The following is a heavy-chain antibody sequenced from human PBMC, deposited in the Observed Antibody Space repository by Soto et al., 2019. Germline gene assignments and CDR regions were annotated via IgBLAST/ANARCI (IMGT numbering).Heavy chain of an antibody. V-gene: IGHV3-30*18. D-gene: IGHD3-3*01. J-gene: IGHJ4*02. CDR1: GFTFSSYG. Sequence: GSLRLSCAASGFTFSSYGMHWVRQAPGKGLEWVAVISYDGSNKYYADSVKGRFTISRDNSKNTLYLQMNSLRAEDTAVYYCAKSGIDDFWSGYYKTKQYFDYWGQGTLVTVSS. CDR3: AKSGIDDFWSGYYKTKQYFDY. CDR2: ISYDGSNK.